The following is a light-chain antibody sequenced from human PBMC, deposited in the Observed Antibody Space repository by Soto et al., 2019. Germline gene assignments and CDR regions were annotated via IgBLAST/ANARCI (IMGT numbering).Light chain of an antibody. V-gene: IGKV1-39*01. Sequence: DIQMTQSPSSLSASVGDRVTITCRASQSISTYLNWYQQKPGKAPEFLIYSASSLQSGVPSRFSGSGSGTDFTLTINSLQPEDFATDYCQQSYSPPWTFGQGTKVEIK. CDR2: SAS. CDR3: QQSYSPPWT. CDR1: QSISTY. J-gene: IGKJ1*01.